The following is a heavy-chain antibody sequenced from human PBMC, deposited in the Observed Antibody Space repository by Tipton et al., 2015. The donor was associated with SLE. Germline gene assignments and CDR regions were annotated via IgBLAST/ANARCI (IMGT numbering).Heavy chain of an antibody. CDR2: IYHSGST. CDR1: GYSISSGYY. CDR3: ARERGGTFDY. D-gene: IGHD1-7*01. Sequence: TLSLTCAVSGYSISSGYYWGWIRLPPGKGLEWIGSIYHSGSTYYNPSLKSRVTISVDTSKNQFSLKLSSVTAADTAVHYCARERGGTFDYWGQGTLVTVSS. V-gene: IGHV4-38-2*02. J-gene: IGHJ4*02.